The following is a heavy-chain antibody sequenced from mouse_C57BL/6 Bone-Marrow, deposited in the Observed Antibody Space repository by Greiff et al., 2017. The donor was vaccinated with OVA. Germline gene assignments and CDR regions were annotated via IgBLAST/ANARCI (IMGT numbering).Heavy chain of an antibody. J-gene: IGHJ3*01. CDR3: ARQLRLRAY. V-gene: IGHV5-4*03. D-gene: IGHD3-2*02. CDR2: ISDGGSYT. Sequence: EVKLMESGGGLVKPGGSLKLSCAASGFTFSSYAMSWVRQTPEKRLEWVATISDGGSYTYYPDNVKGRFTISRDNAKNNLYLQMSHLKSEDTAMYYCARQLRLRAYWGQGTLVTVSA. CDR1: GFTFSSYA.